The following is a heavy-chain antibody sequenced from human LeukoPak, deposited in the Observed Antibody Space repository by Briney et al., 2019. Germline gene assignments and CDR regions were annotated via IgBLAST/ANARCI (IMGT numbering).Heavy chain of an antibody. D-gene: IGHD3/OR15-3a*01. V-gene: IGHV3-7*01. CDR3: TRDFWTDY. CDR1: GFTFRNYW. J-gene: IGHJ4*02. Sequence: GGSLRLSCAASGFTFRNYWMSWIRQAPGRGLEWVANIKLDGTLKNYIQSVRGRFTISRDNARNFLYLQLSSLRAEDTAVYYCTRDFWTDYWGQGTLVTVSS. CDR2: IKLDGTLK.